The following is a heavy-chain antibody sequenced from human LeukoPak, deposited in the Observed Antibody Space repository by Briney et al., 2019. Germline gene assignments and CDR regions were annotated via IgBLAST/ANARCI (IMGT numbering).Heavy chain of an antibody. CDR1: GFIFSSFD. CDR2: ISVSGSTI. J-gene: IGHJ6*02. V-gene: IGHV3-48*03. CDR3: ARDLDNYGMDV. Sequence: PGGSLRLSCVASGFIFSSFDLNWVRQAPGKGLEWVSYISVSGSTIFYADSVKGRFTISRDNAKNSLYLQMNSLRAEDTAVYYCARDLDNYGMDVWGQGTTVTVSS.